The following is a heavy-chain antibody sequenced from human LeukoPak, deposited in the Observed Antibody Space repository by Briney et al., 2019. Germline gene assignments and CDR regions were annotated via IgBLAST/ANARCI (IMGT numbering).Heavy chain of an antibody. D-gene: IGHD6-13*01. V-gene: IGHV4-31*03. Sequence: SETLSLTCTVSGGSISSGGYYWSWIRQHPGKGLEWIGYIYYSGSTYYNPSLKSRVTISVDTSKNQFSLKLSSVTAADTAVYYCARDAFSIAAAGTLVFRFDPWGQGTLVTVSS. CDR1: GGSISSGGYY. CDR3: ARDAFSIAAAGTLVFRFDP. CDR2: IYYSGST. J-gene: IGHJ5*02.